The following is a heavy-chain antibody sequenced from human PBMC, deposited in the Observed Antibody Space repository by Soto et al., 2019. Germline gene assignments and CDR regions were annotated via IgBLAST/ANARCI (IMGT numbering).Heavy chain of an antibody. CDR3: ARQLAYCGGDCYTEPVDY. D-gene: IGHD2-21*02. V-gene: IGHV1-2*02. Sequence: QVQLVQSGAEVKKSGASVKVSCKASGYTFTGYYIHWVRQAPGQGLEWIGWINPRSGDTKYAQRFQGRVTMTRDTSITTAYMELTKLTSDDTALYYCARQLAYCGGDCYTEPVDYWGQGTLVTVSS. J-gene: IGHJ4*02. CDR1: GYTFTGYY. CDR2: INPRSGDT.